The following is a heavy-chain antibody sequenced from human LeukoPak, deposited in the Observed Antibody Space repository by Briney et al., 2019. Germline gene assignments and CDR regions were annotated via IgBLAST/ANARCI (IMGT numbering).Heavy chain of an antibody. J-gene: IGHJ3*02. CDR1: GFTFSNYN. V-gene: IGHV3-21*01. CDR2: ITTTSTYI. D-gene: IGHD6-19*01. Sequence: GGSLRLSCAASGFTFSNYNMNWVRQAPGKGLEWVSSITTTSTYIYYADSVKGRFTISRDNAKNSLYLQMNSLRAEDSALYYCSGSGWTTDAFDIWGQGTMLTV. CDR3: SGSGWTTDAFDI.